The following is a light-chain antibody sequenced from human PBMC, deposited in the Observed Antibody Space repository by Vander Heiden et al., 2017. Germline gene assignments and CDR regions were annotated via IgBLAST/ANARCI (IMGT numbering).Light chain of an antibody. V-gene: IGLV3-25*03. Sequence: STAVTQPPSASASPRQTARITCSGDALPKQYAYWYQQKPGQAPVLVIYKDSERPSGIPERFSGSSSGTTVTLTISGVQAEDEADYYCQSADSSGTYWVFGGGTKLTVL. CDR3: QSADSSGTYWV. J-gene: IGLJ3*02. CDR1: ALPKQY. CDR2: KDS.